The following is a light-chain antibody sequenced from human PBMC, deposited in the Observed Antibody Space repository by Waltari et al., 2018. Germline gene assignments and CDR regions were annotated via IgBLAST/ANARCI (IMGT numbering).Light chain of an antibody. V-gene: IGKV3-11*01. CDR2: DTS. Sequence: EIVLTQSPATLSLSPAERATLSCRASPTIDNLLAWYQQKPGQAPRLLIYDTSTRATGTPARFSGSGSGADFTLTISSLETEDFAVYYCLQRGNWLFGAGTRVEI. CDR3: LQRGNWL. J-gene: IGKJ4*01. CDR1: PTIDNL.